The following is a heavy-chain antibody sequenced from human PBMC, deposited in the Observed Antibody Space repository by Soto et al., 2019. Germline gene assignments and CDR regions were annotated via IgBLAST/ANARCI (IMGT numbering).Heavy chain of an antibody. V-gene: IGHV4-34*01. CDR2: INHSGST. J-gene: IGHJ6*02. D-gene: IGHD6-13*01. Sequence: PSGTLSLTSALNCSPFPGYYWRWLDKTSRKGLDWFGEINHSGSTNYNPSLKSRVTISVDTSKNQFSLKLSSVTAADTAVYYCARGSIAAAGGGSYYYYGMDVWGQGTTVS. CDR3: ARGSIAAAGGGSYYYYGMDV. CDR1: CSPFPGYY.